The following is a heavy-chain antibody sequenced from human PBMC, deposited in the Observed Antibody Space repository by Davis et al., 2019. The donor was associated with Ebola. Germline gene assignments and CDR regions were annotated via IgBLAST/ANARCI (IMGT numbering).Heavy chain of an antibody. CDR3: ARRLGVSKDTRHDH. J-gene: IGHJ4*02. Sequence: ASVKVSCKASGYTFTSYDINWVRQATGQGLEWRGWMNPNSGNTGYAQKFQGRVTMPRNTSISTAYMEVSSLRSEDTAVYYCARRLGVSKDTRHDHWGQGTLVTVSS. D-gene: IGHD2-15*01. V-gene: IGHV1-8*01. CDR2: MNPNSGNT. CDR1: GYTFTSYD.